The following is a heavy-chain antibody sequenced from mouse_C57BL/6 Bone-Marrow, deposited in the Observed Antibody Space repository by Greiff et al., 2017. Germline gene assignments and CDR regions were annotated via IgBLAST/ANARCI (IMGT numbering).Heavy chain of an antibody. CDR3: ARDDYYGSSPGD. CDR1: GYTFTDYN. D-gene: IGHD1-1*01. V-gene: IGHV1-22*01. J-gene: IGHJ2*01. Sequence: VQLKQSGPELVKPGASVKMSCKASGYTFTDYNMHWVKQSHGKSLEWIGYINPNNGGTSYNQKFKGKATLTVNKSSSTAYMELRSLTSEDSAVYYCARDDYYGSSPGDWGQGTTLTVSS. CDR2: INPNNGGT.